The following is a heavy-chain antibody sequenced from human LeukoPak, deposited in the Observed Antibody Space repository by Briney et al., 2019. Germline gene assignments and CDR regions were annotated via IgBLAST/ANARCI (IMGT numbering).Heavy chain of an antibody. Sequence: PGGSLRLSCAASGFTFSSYVMHWVRQAPGKGLEWVSAVSDSGGSTFYADSVKGRFTISRDNSKNTLYLQMNSLRAEDTAVYYCAKDLVAAIDYWGQGTLVTVSS. CDR2: VSDSGGST. CDR1: GFTFSSYV. CDR3: AKDLVAAIDY. V-gene: IGHV3-23*01. D-gene: IGHD2-15*01. J-gene: IGHJ4*02.